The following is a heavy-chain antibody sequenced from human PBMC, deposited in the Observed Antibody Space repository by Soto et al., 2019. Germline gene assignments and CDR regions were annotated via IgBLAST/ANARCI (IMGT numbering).Heavy chain of an antibody. CDR2: ISVGGGSTI. D-gene: IGHD3-22*01. Sequence: PGGSLRLSCAASGFTFSDYYMNWSRQAPGKGLEWISYISVGGGSTIYYTDSVKGRFTISRDNAKKSLYLDMNSLRAEDTAVYFCARGRGYYDSSGYDFWGQGTPVTVSS. V-gene: IGHV3-11*01. J-gene: IGHJ4*02. CDR3: ARGRGYYDSSGYDF. CDR1: GFTFSDYY.